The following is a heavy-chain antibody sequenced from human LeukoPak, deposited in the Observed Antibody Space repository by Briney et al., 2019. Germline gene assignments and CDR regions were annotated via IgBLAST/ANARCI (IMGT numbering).Heavy chain of an antibody. CDR1: GFTFNTST. D-gene: IGHD3-10*01. J-gene: IGHJ4*02. CDR3: AREHHYGSGTYYASFDY. V-gene: IGHV3-21*01. Sequence: PGGSLRLSCAASGFTFNTSTMSWVRQAPGKGLEWVSSISSSSSYIYYADSVKGRFTISRDNAKNSLYLQMNSLRAEDTAVYYCAREHHYGSGTYYASFDYWGQGTLVTVSS. CDR2: ISSSSSYI.